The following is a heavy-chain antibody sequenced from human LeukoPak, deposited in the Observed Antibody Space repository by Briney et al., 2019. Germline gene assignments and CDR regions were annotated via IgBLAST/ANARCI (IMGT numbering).Heavy chain of an antibody. CDR3: ARGGVTTLVWFDP. J-gene: IGHJ5*02. CDR2: INHSGST. D-gene: IGHD4-11*01. V-gene: IGHV4-34*01. Sequence: SETLSLTCAVYGGSFSGYYWSWIRQPPGKGLEWIGEINHSGSTNYNPSLKSRVTISVDTSKNQFSLKLSSVTAADTAVYYCARGGVTTLVWFDPWGQGTLATVSS. CDR1: GGSFSGYY.